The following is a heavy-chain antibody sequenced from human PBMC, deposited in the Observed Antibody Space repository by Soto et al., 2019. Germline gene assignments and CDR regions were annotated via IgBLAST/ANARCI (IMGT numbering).Heavy chain of an antibody. J-gene: IGHJ1*01. V-gene: IGHV4-38-2*01. CDR1: VYSISSGYY. Sequence: PSETLSLTCAVSVYSISSGYYWGCIRQPPGKGLEWIGSIYHSGSTYYNPSLKSRVTISVDTSKNQFSLTLTSVTDADTAVYFCVGTGTTDDFWGQGTLVTVSS. CDR3: VGTGTTDDF. D-gene: IGHD1-7*01. CDR2: IYHSGST.